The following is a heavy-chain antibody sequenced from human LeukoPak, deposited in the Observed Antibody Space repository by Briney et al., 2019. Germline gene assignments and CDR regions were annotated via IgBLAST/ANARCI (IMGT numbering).Heavy chain of an antibody. Sequence: GGSLRLSCAASGFTFSTYIINLFRQAPGKGLEWVSTISVGAEYIFYADSVKGRFTISRDDSNNALYLQMHSLRAEDTALYYCASGPPFLKYFAYGVQGTLVTVSS. CDR2: ISVGAEYI. J-gene: IGHJ4*02. D-gene: IGHD3-9*01. V-gene: IGHV3-23*01. CDR3: ASGPPFLKYFAY. CDR1: GFTFSTYI.